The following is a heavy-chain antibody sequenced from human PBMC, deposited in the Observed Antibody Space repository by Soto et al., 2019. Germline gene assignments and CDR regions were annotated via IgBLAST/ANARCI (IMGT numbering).Heavy chain of an antibody. D-gene: IGHD2-21*02. V-gene: IGHV4-30-2*01. CDR1: GGSIGSGGYS. CDR2: IYHSGST. Sequence: QLQLQESGSGLVKPSQTLSLTCAVSGGSIGSGGYSWSWIRQPPGKGLEWIGYIYHSGSTYYNPSLKSRVTISVDRSKNQFSLKLSSVTAADTAVYYCAVVTWTPYYYGMDVWGQWTAVTVSS. J-gene: IGHJ6*02. CDR3: AVVTWTPYYYGMDV.